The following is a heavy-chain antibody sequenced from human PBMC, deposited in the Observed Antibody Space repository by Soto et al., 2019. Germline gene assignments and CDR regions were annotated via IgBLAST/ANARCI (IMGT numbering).Heavy chain of an antibody. J-gene: IGHJ4*02. CDR2: IYCSGST. D-gene: IGHD1-26*01. Sequence: QLQLQESGPGLVKPSETLSLTCTVSGGSISSSSYYWGWIRQPPGKGLEWIGSIYCSGSTYYNPSLKSRVTISVDTSKNQFSLKLSSVTAADTAVYYCARPLLGAFDYWGQGTLVTVSS. V-gene: IGHV4-39*01. CDR1: GGSISSSSYY. CDR3: ARPLLGAFDY.